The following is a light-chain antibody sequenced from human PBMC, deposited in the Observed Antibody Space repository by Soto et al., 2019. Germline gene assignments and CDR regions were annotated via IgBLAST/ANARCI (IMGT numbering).Light chain of an antibody. CDR3: AAWDDSLSGWV. CDR2: RNN. V-gene: IGLV1-47*01. J-gene: IGLJ3*02. Sequence: QSVLTQPPSASGTPGQRVTISCSGSSSNLGGNYVRWYQQLPGTAPKPLIYRNNQRPSGVPDRFSGSKSGTSASLAISWLRSEDEADYYCAAWDDSLSGWVFGGGTQLTVL. CDR1: SSNLGGNY.